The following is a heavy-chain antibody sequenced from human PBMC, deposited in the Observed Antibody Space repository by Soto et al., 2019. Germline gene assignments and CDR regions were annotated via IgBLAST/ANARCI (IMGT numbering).Heavy chain of an antibody. CDR1: GFTFTTYA. Sequence: EVQLLESGGGLVQPGGSLGLSVAASGFTFTTYAMTWFAQPPGRGPEWASAISGSGGSTYNADSVKGRFTISRDNSKNTLYLQMNSLRAEDTAVYYCAKPSVPRPRKTVTFDFWGQGTLVTVSS. CDR2: ISGSGGST. D-gene: IGHD4-17*01. V-gene: IGHV3-23*01. CDR3: AKPSVPRPRKTVTFDF. J-gene: IGHJ5*01.